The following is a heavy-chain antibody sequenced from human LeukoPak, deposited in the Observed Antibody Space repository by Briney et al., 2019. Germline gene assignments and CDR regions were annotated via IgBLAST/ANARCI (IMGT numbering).Heavy chain of an antibody. CDR2: INQDGSDM. V-gene: IGHV3-7*03. Sequence: GGSLRLSCAASGFIFNTFWMNWVRLTPGKGLEWVAKINQDGSDMYYVDSVKGRFFVSRDNARNLVYLQMNSLRVDDTAVYYCARDFPGIGRGTFDFWGQGTIVIVSS. CDR3: ARDFPGIGRGTFDF. J-gene: IGHJ3*01. D-gene: IGHD3-10*01. CDR1: GFIFNTFW.